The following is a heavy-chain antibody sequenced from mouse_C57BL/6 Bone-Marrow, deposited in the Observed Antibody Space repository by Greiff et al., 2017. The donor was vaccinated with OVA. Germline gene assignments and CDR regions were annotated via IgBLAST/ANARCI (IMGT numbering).Heavy chain of an antibody. J-gene: IGHJ2*01. Sequence: EVKLQESGPGLVKPSQSLSLTCSVTGYSITSGYYWNWIRQFPGNTLEWMGYINYDGSNNYNPSLKNRISIPRDTSKNPFFLKLNSVTTEDTATYYCAREGYYYGSSYGFDYWGQGTTLTVSS. CDR1: GYSITSGYY. CDR3: AREGYYYGSSYGFDY. CDR2: INYDGSN. D-gene: IGHD1-1*01. V-gene: IGHV3-6*01.